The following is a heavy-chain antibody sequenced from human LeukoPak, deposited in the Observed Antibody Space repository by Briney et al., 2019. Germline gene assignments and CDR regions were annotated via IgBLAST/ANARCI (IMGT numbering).Heavy chain of an antibody. Sequence: GGSLRLSCAASGFTFSHYAMRWVRQAPGKGLEWVAVTSYDGLNTHYADSLKGRFTVSRDNSKNTLHLQMDSLRSEDTAIYYCAKDLSSSWFSCLDNWGQGTLVTVSS. D-gene: IGHD6-13*01. J-gene: IGHJ1*01. CDR3: AKDLSSSWFSCLDN. CDR1: GFTFSHYA. CDR2: TSYDGLNT. V-gene: IGHV3-30*18.